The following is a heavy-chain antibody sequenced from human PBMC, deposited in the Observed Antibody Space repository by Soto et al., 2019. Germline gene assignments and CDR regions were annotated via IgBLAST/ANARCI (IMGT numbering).Heavy chain of an antibody. V-gene: IGHV4-31*03. CDR2: IYYSGST. Sequence: PSETLSLTCTVSGGSISSGGYYWSWIRQHPGKGLEWIGYIYYSGSTYYNPSLKSRVTISVDTSKNQFSLKLSSVTAADTAVYYCARAFAGLTSGFDPWGQGTLVTVSS. CDR3: ARAFAGLTSGFDP. J-gene: IGHJ5*02. CDR1: GGSISSGGYY.